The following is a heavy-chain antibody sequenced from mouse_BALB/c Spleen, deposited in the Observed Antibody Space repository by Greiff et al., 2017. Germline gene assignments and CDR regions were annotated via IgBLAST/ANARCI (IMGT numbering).Heavy chain of an antibody. Sequence: VKLMESGPELVKPGASVRISCKASGYTFTSYYIHWVKQRPGQGLEWIGWIYPGNVNTKYNEKFKGKATLTADKSSSTAYMQLSSLTSEDSAVYFCARRGYDYYYAMDYWGQGTSVTVSS. D-gene: IGHD2-14*01. V-gene: IGHV1S56*01. CDR1: GYTFTSYY. J-gene: IGHJ4*01. CDR3: ARRGYDYYYAMDY. CDR2: IYPGNVNT.